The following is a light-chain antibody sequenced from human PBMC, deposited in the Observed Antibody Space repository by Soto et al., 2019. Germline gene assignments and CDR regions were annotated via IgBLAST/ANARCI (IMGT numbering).Light chain of an antibody. V-gene: IGLV2-14*03. Sequence: LTQPASVSGSPGQSIAISCTGTSSDVGAYNSVSWYQQHPGRAPKLMIHDVSNRPSGVSNRFSGSKSGNTASLTISGLQAEYEADYYCRSYTSSSTYVFGTGTKVTVL. CDR2: DVS. CDR1: SSDVGAYNS. CDR3: RSYTSSSTYV. J-gene: IGLJ1*01.